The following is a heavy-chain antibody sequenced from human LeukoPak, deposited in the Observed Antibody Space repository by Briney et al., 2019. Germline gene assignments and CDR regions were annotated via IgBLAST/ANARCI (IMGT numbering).Heavy chain of an antibody. D-gene: IGHD3-10*01. J-gene: IGHJ4*02. CDR1: GFIFSNAW. V-gene: IGHV3-15*07. CDR3: TTPGSDYSYF. CDR2: IKRKTDGGTT. Sequence: GGSLRLSCAASGFIFSNAWMNWVRQAPGKGLEWVGHIKRKTDGGTTDYAAPVKGRFTISRDDSKNTLYLQMNSLKTDDTAVYYCTTPGSDYSYFWGQGTLVTVSS.